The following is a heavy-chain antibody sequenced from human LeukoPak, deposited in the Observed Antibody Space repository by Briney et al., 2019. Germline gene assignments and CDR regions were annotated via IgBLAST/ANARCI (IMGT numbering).Heavy chain of an antibody. V-gene: IGHV3-23*01. CDR3: AKRRVTPSYSPFDY. J-gene: IGHJ4*02. CDR2: ISDSGGST. Sequence: GGSLRLSCAASGFTFSSYAMSWVRQAPGKGLEWVSGISDSGGSTYYADSVKGRFTISRDNSQNTLYLQMSSLRAEDTAVYHCAKRRVTPSYSPFDYWGQGTLVTVSS. D-gene: IGHD2-21*02. CDR1: GFTFSSYA.